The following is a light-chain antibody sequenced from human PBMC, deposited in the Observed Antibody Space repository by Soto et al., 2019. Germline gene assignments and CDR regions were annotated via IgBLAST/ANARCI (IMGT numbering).Light chain of an antibody. CDR3: QQYNNWPPGAT. Sequence: DIVMTQAPATLSVSPGERATLSCRASLTVNTNLAWYQQKPGQAPRLLIYYASTRATGIPARFSGSGSVKEFTLTISSVQSEASAVYYCQQYNNWPPGATFGPGTKVEIK. CDR2: YAS. J-gene: IGKJ3*01. V-gene: IGKV3-15*01. CDR1: LTVNTN.